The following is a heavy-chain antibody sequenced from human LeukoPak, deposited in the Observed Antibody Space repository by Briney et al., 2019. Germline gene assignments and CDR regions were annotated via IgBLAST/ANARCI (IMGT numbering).Heavy chain of an antibody. CDR1: GFTFSSYA. J-gene: IGHJ4*02. Sequence: PGGSLRLSCEASGFTFSSYAMHWVRQPPGKGLEWVAVISYDGSNKYYADSVKGRFTISRDNSKHTLYLQMNSLRAEDTAVYYCARASGQYYYDSSGYLDYWGQGTLVTVSS. CDR2: ISYDGSNK. CDR3: ARASGQYYYDSSGYLDY. D-gene: IGHD3-22*01. V-gene: IGHV3-30-3*01.